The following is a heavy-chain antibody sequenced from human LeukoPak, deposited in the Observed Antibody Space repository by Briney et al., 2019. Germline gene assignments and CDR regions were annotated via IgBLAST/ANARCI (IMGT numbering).Heavy chain of an antibody. Sequence: GGSLRLSCAASGFTFSSYSMNWVRQAPGKGLEWVSYISSSSSTIYYADSVKGRFTISRDNSKNTLYLQMNSLRAEDTAVYYCAKDHPYYCDSSGYPDFDYWGQGTLVTVSS. J-gene: IGHJ4*02. V-gene: IGHV3-48*01. CDR2: ISSSSSTI. CDR3: AKDHPYYCDSSGYPDFDY. D-gene: IGHD3-22*01. CDR1: GFTFSSYS.